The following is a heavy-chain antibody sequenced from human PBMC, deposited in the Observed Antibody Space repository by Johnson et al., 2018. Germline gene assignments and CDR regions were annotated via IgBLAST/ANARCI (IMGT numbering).Heavy chain of an antibody. J-gene: IGHJ6*03. CDR1: GYTFTSCA. Sequence: QVQLVQSGAEVTKPGASVKLSCKASGYTFTSCAMHWVRQAPGQRLEWMGWINVGNGNTKYSQKFKDKVTITRDTSASTAYMEPSSLSSEDTAVYYCARVARTTDYYYYMDVWGKGTTVTVSS. CDR3: ARVARTTDYYYYMDV. D-gene: IGHD1-7*01. CDR2: INVGNGNT. V-gene: IGHV1-3*01.